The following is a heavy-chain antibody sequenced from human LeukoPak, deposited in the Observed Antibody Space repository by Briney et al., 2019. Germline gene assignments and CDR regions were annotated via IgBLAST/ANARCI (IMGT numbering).Heavy chain of an antibody. CDR3: ARNKYYYDSSGYYPHYYYYYMDV. D-gene: IGHD3-22*01. V-gene: IGHV4-39*07. J-gene: IGHJ6*03. CDR2: IYYSGST. CDR1: GGSISSSSYY. Sequence: SETLSLTCTVSGGSISSSSYYWGWIRQPPGKGLEWIGSIYYSGSTYYNPSLKSRVTISVDTSKNQFSLKLSSVTAADTAVYYCARNKYYYDSSGYYPHYYYYYMDVWGKGTTVTISS.